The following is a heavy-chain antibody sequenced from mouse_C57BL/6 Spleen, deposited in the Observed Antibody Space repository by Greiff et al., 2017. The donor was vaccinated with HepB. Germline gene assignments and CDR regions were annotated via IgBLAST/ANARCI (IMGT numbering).Heavy chain of an antibody. J-gene: IGHJ1*03. CDR2: IYPGDGDT. V-gene: IGHV1-82*01. CDR3: ARDTTVERYFDV. D-gene: IGHD1-1*01. Sequence: VKLMESGPELVKPGASVKISCKASGYAFSSSWMNWVKQRPGKGLEWIGRIYPGDGDTNYNGKFKGKATLTADKSSSTAYMQLSSLTSEDSAVYFCARDTTVERYFDVWGTGTTVTVSS. CDR1: GYAFSSSW.